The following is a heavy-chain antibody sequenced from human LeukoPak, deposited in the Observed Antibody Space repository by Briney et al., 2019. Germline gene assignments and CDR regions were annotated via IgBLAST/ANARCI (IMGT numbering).Heavy chain of an antibody. V-gene: IGHV1-2*02. D-gene: IGHD2-2*01. J-gene: IGHJ6*03. CDR2: INPNSGGT. CDR1: GYTFTGYY. Sequence: ASVKVSCKASGYTFTGYYMHWVRQAPGQGLEWMGWINPNSGGTNYAQKFQGRVTMTRDTSISTAYMEVSRLRSDDTAVYYCARKSLGYCSSTSCYGSMDVWGKGTTVTVSS. CDR3: ARKSLGYCSSTSCYGSMDV.